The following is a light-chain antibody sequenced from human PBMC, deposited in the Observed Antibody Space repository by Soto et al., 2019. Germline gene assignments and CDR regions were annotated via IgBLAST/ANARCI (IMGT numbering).Light chain of an antibody. V-gene: IGKV1-5*01. CDR1: QSISSW. J-gene: IGKJ2*01. Sequence: DIQMTQSPSTLSASLGDRGTITCRASQSISSWLAWYQQKPGKAPKLLIYDASSLESGVPSRFSGSGSGTEFTLTISSLQPDDFATYYCQQYNSYPYTFGQGTKLEIK. CDR3: QQYNSYPYT. CDR2: DAS.